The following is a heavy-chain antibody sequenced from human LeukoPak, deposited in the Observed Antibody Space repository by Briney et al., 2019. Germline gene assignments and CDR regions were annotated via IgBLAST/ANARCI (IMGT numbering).Heavy chain of an antibody. CDR3: ARDMSYDYVWGSYRGNDAFDI. CDR2: IRYDGSNK. CDR1: GFPFSSYS. J-gene: IGHJ3*02. D-gene: IGHD3-16*02. V-gene: IGHV3-30*02. Sequence: PGGSLRLSCVASGFPFSSYSMSWVRQAPGKGLEWVAFIRYDGSNKYYADSVKGRFTISRDNSKNTLYLQMNSLRAEDTAVYYCARDMSYDYVWGSYRGNDAFDIWGQGTMVTVSS.